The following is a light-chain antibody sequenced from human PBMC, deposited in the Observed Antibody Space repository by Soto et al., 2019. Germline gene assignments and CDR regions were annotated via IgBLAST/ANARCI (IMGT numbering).Light chain of an antibody. CDR2: GAS. J-gene: IGKJ2*01. CDR1: QSVSSSY. CDR3: QQYGSSPYT. Sequence: EIVLTQSPGTLSLSPGERATLSCRASQSVSSSYLAWYQQKPGQAPRLLIYGASSRATGIPDRFSGSGSGTEFTLTISRLEPKDFAVYYCQQYGSSPYTFGQGTKLEIK. V-gene: IGKV3-20*01.